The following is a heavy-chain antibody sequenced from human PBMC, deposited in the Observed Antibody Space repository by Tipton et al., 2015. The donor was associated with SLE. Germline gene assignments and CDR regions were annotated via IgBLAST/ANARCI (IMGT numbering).Heavy chain of an antibody. CDR3: AREAARGPVITYFHYHMDV. CDR2: VQINGNT. CDR1: GGSVRSSGDY. J-gene: IGHJ6*03. Sequence: TLSLTCTVSGGSVRSSGDYWSWIRQPAGKGLEWIGRVQINGNTYYNPSLESRVTISLDTSTNQVSLELTSVTAADTAVYFCAREAARGPVITYFHYHMDVWGKGTAVTVSS. V-gene: IGHV4-61*02. D-gene: IGHD1-20*01.